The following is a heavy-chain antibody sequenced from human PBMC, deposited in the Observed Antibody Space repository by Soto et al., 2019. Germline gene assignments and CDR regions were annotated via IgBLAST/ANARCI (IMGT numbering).Heavy chain of an antibody. CDR3: ATHGFSSGWPLYYYYGMDV. D-gene: IGHD6-19*01. CDR2: MNPNSGNT. CDR1: GYTFTSYG. Sequence: ASVKVSCKASGYTFTSYGINWVRQATGQGLEWMGWMNPNSGNTGYAQKFQGRVTMTRNTSISTAYMELSSLRSEDTAVYYCATHGFSSGWPLYYYYGMDVWGQGTTVTVSS. V-gene: IGHV1-8*01. J-gene: IGHJ6*02.